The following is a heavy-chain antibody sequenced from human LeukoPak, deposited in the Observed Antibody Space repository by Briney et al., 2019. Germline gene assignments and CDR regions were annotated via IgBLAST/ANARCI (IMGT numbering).Heavy chain of an antibody. J-gene: IGHJ5*02. V-gene: IGHV4-34*01. CDR3: AREAPSPDYGDYLNWFDP. Sequence: SETLSLTCTVSGGSISSYYWSWIRQPPGKGLEWIGEINHSGSTNYNPSLKSRVTISVDTSKNQFSLKLSSVTAADTAVYYCAREAPSPDYGDYLNWFDPWGQGTLVTVSS. CDR2: INHSGST. D-gene: IGHD4-17*01. CDR1: GGSISSYY.